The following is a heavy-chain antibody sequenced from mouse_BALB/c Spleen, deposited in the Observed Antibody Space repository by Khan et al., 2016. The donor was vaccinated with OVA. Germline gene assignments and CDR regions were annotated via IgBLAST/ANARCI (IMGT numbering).Heavy chain of an antibody. CDR1: GYSITTDYA. D-gene: IGHD2-3*01. V-gene: IGHV3-2*02. Sequence: EVQLVESGPGLVKPSQSLSLTCTVTGYSITTDYAWNWIRQFPGNKLEWMGYISYSGNPKYNPSLKSRISITRDTSKNQFFLQLKSVTTEDTARYYCARVDGGDFDYWGQGTTLTVSS. J-gene: IGHJ2*01. CDR3: ARVDGGDFDY. CDR2: ISYSGNP.